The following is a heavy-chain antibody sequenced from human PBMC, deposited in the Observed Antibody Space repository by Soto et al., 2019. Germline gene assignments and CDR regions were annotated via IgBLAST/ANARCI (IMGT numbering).Heavy chain of an antibody. J-gene: IGHJ6*02. D-gene: IGHD3-22*01. CDR2: ISGSGGST. Sequence: EVQLLESGGGLVQPGGSLRLSCAASGFTFSSYAMSWVRQAPGKGLEWVSAISGSGGSTYYADSVKGRFTISRDNSKNTLYLQMNSLRAEDTAVYYCAKALLRGDYYYYGMDVWGQGTTVTVSS. CDR3: AKALLRGDYYYYGMDV. V-gene: IGHV3-23*01. CDR1: GFTFSSYA.